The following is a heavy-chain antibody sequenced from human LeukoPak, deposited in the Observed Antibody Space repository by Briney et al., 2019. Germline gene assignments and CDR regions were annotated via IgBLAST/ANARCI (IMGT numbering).Heavy chain of an antibody. Sequence: SETLSLTCAVSGGSIINSNWWSWVRQPPGKGLEWIGEIDHSGSTSYNPSLKSRVTISVDRSKNQFSLKLSSVTAADTAVYYCARDSDYWGQGTLVTVSS. CDR2: IDHSGST. CDR3: ARDSDY. J-gene: IGHJ4*02. V-gene: IGHV4-4*02. CDR1: GGSIINSNW.